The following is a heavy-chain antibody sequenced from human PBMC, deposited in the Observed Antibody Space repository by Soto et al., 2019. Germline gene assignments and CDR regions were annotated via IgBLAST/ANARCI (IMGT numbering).Heavy chain of an antibody. V-gene: IGHV4-31*03. Sequence: PSETLSLTCTVSGGSISSGGYYWSWIRQHPGKGLEWIGYIYYSGSTYYNPSLKSRVTISVDTSKNQFSLKLSSVTAADTAVYYCARPAPHYVWGSYRSSPQIDYWGQGTLVTVSS. CDR3: ARPAPHYVWGSYRSSPQIDY. J-gene: IGHJ4*02. CDR1: GGSISSGGYY. D-gene: IGHD3-16*02. CDR2: IYYSGST.